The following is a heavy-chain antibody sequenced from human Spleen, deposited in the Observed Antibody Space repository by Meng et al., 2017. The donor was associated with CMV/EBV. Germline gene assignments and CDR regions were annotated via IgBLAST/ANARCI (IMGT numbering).Heavy chain of an antibody. CDR3: ARHLFGYNSDSLPHAMDV. D-gene: IGHD5-18*01. CDR2: IYPGDSDT. Sequence: GESLKISCKGSGYSFTSYWIGWVRQMPGKGLEWMGIIYPGDSDTRYSPSFQGQVTISADKSISTAYLQWSSLKASDTAIYYCARHLFGYNSDSLPHAMDVWGQGTTVTVSS. CDR1: GYSFTSYW. J-gene: IGHJ6*02. V-gene: IGHV5-51*01.